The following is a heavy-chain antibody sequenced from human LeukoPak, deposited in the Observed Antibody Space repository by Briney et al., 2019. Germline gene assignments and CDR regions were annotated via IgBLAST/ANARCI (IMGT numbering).Heavy chain of an antibody. CDR1: GFTFNSYE. V-gene: IGHV3-48*03. Sequence: PGGSLRLSCAVSGFTFNSYEMNWVRQAPGKGLEWVSYISSSGNNIYYADSVKGRFTISRDNAKNSLYLQMNSPRAEDTAVYYCARDKGSVVDYWGQGTVVTVSS. J-gene: IGHJ4*02. CDR2: ISSSGNNI. D-gene: IGHD5/OR15-5a*01. CDR3: ARDKGSVVDY.